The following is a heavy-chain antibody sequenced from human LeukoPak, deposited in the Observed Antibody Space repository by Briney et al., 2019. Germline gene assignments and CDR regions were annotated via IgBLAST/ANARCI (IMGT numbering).Heavy chain of an antibody. CDR3: ARDSRIAVAGTSDY. D-gene: IGHD6-19*01. CDR1: GFTFSSYW. J-gene: IGHJ4*02. Sequence: GGSLRLSCAASGFTFSSYWMHWVRQAPGKGLVWVSRINTDGSSTNYADSVKGRFTISRDNSKNTLYLQMNSLRAEDTAVYCCARDSRIAVAGTSDYWGQGTLVTVSS. V-gene: IGHV3-74*01. CDR2: INTDGSST.